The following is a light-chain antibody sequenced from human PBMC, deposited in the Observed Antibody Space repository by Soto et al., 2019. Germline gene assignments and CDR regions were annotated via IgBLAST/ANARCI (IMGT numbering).Light chain of an antibody. J-gene: IGKJ1*01. CDR2: GAS. V-gene: IGKV3-15*01. CDR3: QQYNSWPS. Sequence: EIVMTQSPATLSVSPGERATLSCRASQSVSSNLAWYQQKPGQAPRFLIYGASTRATGNPARCSGSGSGTEFTLTIGSLQIEDFAVYYCQQYNSWPSFGQGTKVESK. CDR1: QSVSSN.